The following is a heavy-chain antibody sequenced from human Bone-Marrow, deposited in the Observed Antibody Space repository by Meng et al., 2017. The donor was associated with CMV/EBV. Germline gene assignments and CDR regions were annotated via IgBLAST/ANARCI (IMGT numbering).Heavy chain of an antibody. Sequence: GESLKISCAASGFTFSSYGMHWVRQAPGKGLEWVAFIRYDGSNKYYVDSVKGRFTISRDNSKKTLYLQMNSLRAEDTAVYYCARVGDRYCSSTSCSPFDYWGQGTLVTVSS. V-gene: IGHV3-30*02. D-gene: IGHD2-2*01. CDR3: ARVGDRYCSSTSCSPFDY. CDR1: GFTFSSYG. CDR2: IRYDGSNK. J-gene: IGHJ4*02.